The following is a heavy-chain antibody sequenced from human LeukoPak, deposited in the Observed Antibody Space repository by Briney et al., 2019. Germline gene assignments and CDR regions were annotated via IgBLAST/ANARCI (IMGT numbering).Heavy chain of an antibody. CDR3: ARGDWTI. Sequence: GASVKVSCKASEYTFTSHAINWVRQAPGQGLEWMGWISTNTGNPSYAQGFTGRFVFSLDTSVSTSYLQISSLKAEDTAVYFCARGDWTIWGQGTLVTVSS. CDR2: ISTNTGNP. CDR1: EYTFTSHA. D-gene: IGHD2-21*02. V-gene: IGHV7-4-1*02. J-gene: IGHJ4*02.